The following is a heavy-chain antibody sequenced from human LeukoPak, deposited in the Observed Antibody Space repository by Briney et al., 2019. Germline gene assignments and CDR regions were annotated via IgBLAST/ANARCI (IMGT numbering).Heavy chain of an antibody. CDR3: VRTSRSSSTDS. J-gene: IGHJ5*01. V-gene: IGHV3-7*01. CDR2: IKQDGSVK. CDR1: GFTFNNYW. Sequence: GGALRLSCAASGFTFNNYWRSWVRQAPGKGLEWVANIKQDGSVKNYVDYMEGRFTISRDNAKNSLYLQMNGLRAEDTAVYYCVRTSRSSSTDSWGQGTLVTVSS. D-gene: IGHD6-6*01.